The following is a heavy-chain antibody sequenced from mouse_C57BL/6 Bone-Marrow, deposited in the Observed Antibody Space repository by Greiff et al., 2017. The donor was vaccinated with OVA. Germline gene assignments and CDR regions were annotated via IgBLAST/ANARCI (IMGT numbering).Heavy chain of an antibody. V-gene: IGHV5-17*01. CDR1: GFTFSDYG. J-gene: IGHJ1*03. CDR2: ISSGSSTI. CDR3: ARNYWYFDV. Sequence: EVKLLESGGGLVKPGGSLKLSCAASGFTFSDYGMHWVRQAPEKGLEWVAYISSGSSTIYYADTVKGRFTISRDNAKNTLFLQMSSLRSEDTAMYYCARNYWYFDVWGTGTTVTVSS.